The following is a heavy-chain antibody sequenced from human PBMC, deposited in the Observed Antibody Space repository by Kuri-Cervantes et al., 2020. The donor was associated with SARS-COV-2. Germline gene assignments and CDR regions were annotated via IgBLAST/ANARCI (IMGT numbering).Heavy chain of an antibody. CDR3: ARERYSSGSAFDI. CDR2: IYTSGST. J-gene: IGHJ3*02. D-gene: IGHD6-19*01. V-gene: IGHV4-4*07. CDR1: GGSISSYY. Sequence: GSLRLSCTVSGGSISSYYWSWIRQPAGKGLEWIGRIYTSGSTNYNPSLKSRVTMSVDTSKNQFSLKLSSVTAAGTAVYYCARERYSSGSAFDIWGQGTMVTVSS.